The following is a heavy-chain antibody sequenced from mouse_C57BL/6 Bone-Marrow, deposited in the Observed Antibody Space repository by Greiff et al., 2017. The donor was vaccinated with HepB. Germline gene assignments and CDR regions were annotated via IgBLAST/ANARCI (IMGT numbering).Heavy chain of an antibody. CDR1: GFTFSSYA. J-gene: IGHJ2*01. CDR2: ISDGGSYT. CDR3: AREGLRYFDY. Sequence: DVHLVESGGGLVKPGGSLKLSCAASGFTFSSYAMSWVRQTPEKRLEWVATISDGGSYTYYPDNVKGRFTISRDNAKNNLYLQMSHLKSEDTAMYYCAREGLRYFDYWGQGTTLTVSS. D-gene: IGHD1-1*01. V-gene: IGHV5-4*01.